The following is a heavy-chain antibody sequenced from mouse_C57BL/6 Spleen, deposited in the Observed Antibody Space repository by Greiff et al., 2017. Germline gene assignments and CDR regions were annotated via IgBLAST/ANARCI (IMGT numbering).Heavy chain of an antibody. CDR1: GFTFSSYG. CDR3: ARSPNYYGSSYAMDY. V-gene: IGHV5-6*01. J-gene: IGHJ4*01. Sequence: EVKLMESGGDLVKPGGSLKLSCAASGFTFSSYGMSWVRQTPDKRLEWVATISSGGSYTYYPDSVKGRFTISRDNAKNTLYLQMSSLKSEDTAMYYCARSPNYYGSSYAMDYWGQGTSVTVSS. CDR2: ISSGGSYT. D-gene: IGHD1-1*01.